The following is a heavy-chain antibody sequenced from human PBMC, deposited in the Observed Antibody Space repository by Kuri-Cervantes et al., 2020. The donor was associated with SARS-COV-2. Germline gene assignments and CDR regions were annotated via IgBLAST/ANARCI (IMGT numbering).Heavy chain of an antibody. V-gene: IGHV4-39*07. D-gene: IGHD3-3*01. CDR1: AGSMNSSSHY. Sequence: SETLSLTCSVSAGSMNSSSHYWGWIRQSPEKGLEWIGSIYYSGSTNYNPSLKSRVTISVDTSKNQFSLRLSSVTAADTAVYYCARGRITIFGVIKLAYFQHWGQGTLVTVSS. CDR2: IYYSGST. CDR3: ARGRITIFGVIKLAYFQH. J-gene: IGHJ1*01.